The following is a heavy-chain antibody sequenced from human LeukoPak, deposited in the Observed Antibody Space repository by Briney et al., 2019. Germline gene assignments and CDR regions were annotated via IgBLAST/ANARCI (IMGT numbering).Heavy chain of an antibody. CDR1: GFTFDDYA. CDR2: ISWNSGSI. D-gene: IGHD2-21*02. J-gene: IGHJ4*02. V-gene: IGHV3-9*01. CDR3: AKDSGRNCGGDCFPYYFDY. Sequence: GGSLRLSCAASGFTFDDYAMHWVRQAPGKGLEWVSGISWNSGSIGYADSVKGRFTISRDNAKNSLYLQMNSLRAEDTALYYCAKDSGRNCGGDCFPYYFDYWGQGTLVTVSS.